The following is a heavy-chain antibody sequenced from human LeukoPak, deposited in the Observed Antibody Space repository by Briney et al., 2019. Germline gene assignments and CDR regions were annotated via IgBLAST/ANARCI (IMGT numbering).Heavy chain of an antibody. CDR2: ISYDGSNK. J-gene: IGHJ4*02. CDR1: GFTFSSYW. D-gene: IGHD1-26*01. V-gene: IGHV3-30-3*01. Sequence: PGGSLRLSCAASGFTFSSYWMHWVRQAPGKGLEWVAVISYDGSNKYYADSVKGRFTISRDNSKNTLYLQMNSLRAEDTAAYYCARVSVGALDYWGQGTLVTVSS. CDR3: ARVSVGALDY.